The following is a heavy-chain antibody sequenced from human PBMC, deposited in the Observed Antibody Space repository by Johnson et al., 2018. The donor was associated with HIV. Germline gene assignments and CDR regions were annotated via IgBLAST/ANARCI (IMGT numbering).Heavy chain of an antibody. Sequence: VQLVESGGGLVQPGGSLRLSCAASGITFSNAWMSWVRQAPGKGLEWVGRIRSKTAGGTIEYAAPVKGRFTVSRDDSKNKVYLQMNSLKIEDTAVYFCTTEGDAFDIWGQGTKVTVSS. CDR3: TTEGDAFDI. J-gene: IGHJ3*02. CDR2: IRSKTAGGTI. V-gene: IGHV3-15*01. CDR1: GITFSNAW.